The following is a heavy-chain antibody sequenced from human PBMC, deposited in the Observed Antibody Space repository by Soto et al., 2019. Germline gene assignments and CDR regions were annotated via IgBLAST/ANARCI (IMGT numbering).Heavy chain of an antibody. V-gene: IGHV4-31*03. Sequence: TLSLTCTVSGGSISSGGYYWSWIRQHPGKGLEWIGYIYYTGTTYYNPSLKGRATLSIDTSKNQFSLKLSSVTAADTAVYYCASPTVNTSDDFDVWGQGTMVTVSS. J-gene: IGHJ3*01. CDR2: IYYTGTT. CDR3: ASPTVNTSDDFDV. D-gene: IGHD4-17*01. CDR1: GGSISSGGYY.